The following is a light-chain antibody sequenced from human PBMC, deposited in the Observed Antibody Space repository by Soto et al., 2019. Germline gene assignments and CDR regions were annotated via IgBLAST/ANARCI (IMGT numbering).Light chain of an antibody. V-gene: IGKV3-15*01. CDR1: QSVNSN. J-gene: IGKJ5*01. Sequence: EIVMTQSPATLSVSPGERATLSFRASQSVNSNLAWYQQKPGQAPRRLILGASTRATGIPARFSGSGSGTEFTPYIRSLESEDFAVYYCKQYKEWPPFTLGPGTRLEIK. CDR2: GAS. CDR3: KQYKEWPPFT.